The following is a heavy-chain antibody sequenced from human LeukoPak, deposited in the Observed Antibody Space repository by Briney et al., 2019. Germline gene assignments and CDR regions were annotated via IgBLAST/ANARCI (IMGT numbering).Heavy chain of an antibody. J-gene: IGHJ3*02. Sequence: SETLSLTCTVSGGSISSYYWSWIRQPPGKGLEWIGYIYYSGSTNYNPSLKSRVTISVDTSKNQFSLKLSSVTAADTAVYYCARIGYCSGGSCLDAFDIWGQGSMVTVSS. D-gene: IGHD2-15*01. V-gene: IGHV4-59*01. CDR3: ARIGYCSGGSCLDAFDI. CDR1: GGSISSYY. CDR2: IYYSGST.